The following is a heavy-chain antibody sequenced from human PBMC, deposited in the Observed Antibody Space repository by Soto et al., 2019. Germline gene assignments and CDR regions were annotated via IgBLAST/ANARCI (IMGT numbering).Heavy chain of an antibody. CDR3: ANRPRYYNFAV. Sequence: EAQLLESGGGLVQPGGSLRLSCAASDVTFNNYVMNWVRQAPGKGLEWVTGISGSGTRTYFADSVKGRFTIPRDNSKHTLFLQTNNPRVEATAIYHCANRPRYYNFAVWGQGTTVTVSS. CDR2: ISGSGTRT. V-gene: IGHV3-23*01. CDR1: DVTFNNYV. J-gene: IGHJ6*03.